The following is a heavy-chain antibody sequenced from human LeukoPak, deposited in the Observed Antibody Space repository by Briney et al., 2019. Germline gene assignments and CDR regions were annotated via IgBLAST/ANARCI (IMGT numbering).Heavy chain of an antibody. CDR2: ISSSSSTI. D-gene: IGHD6-19*01. J-gene: IGHJ4*02. CDR1: GFTFSSYW. CDR3: ARSLIAVAGTLNN. Sequence: GGSLRLSCAASGFTFSSYWMSWVRQAPGKGLEWVSYISSSSSTIYYADSVRGRFTISRDNAKNSLYLQMNSLRAEDTAVYYCARSLIAVAGTLNNWGQGTLVTVSS. V-gene: IGHV3-48*01.